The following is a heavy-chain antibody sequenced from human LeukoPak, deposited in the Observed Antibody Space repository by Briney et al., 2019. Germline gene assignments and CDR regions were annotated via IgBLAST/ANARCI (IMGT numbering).Heavy chain of an antibody. Sequence: GGSLRLSRAASGFIFSSNWMHWVRQAPGKGLVWVSRINEDGSTTNHADSVKGRFTISRDNAKNTLYMQMNSLRAEDTAVYYCVRDLGGRSGHWGQGTLVTVSS. V-gene: IGHV3-74*01. CDR1: GFIFSSNW. CDR2: INEDGSTT. D-gene: IGHD1-26*01. CDR3: VRDLGGRSGH. J-gene: IGHJ4*02.